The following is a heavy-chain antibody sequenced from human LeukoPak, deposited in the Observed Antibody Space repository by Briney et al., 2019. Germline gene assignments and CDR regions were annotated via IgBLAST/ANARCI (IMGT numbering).Heavy chain of an antibody. CDR1: GYTFTGYY. Sequence: ASVKVSCKASGYTFTGYYMHWVRQAPGQGLEWMGWINPNSGGTNYAQKFQGRVTMTRDTSISTAYMELSRLRSDDTAVYYCARDGTADFWSGPYYYYNMDVWGKGTTVTVSS. D-gene: IGHD3-3*01. CDR3: ARDGTADFWSGPYYYYNMDV. J-gene: IGHJ6*03. CDR2: INPNSGGT. V-gene: IGHV1-2*02.